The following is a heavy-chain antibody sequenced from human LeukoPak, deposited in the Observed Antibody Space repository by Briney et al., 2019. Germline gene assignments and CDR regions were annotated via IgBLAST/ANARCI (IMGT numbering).Heavy chain of an antibody. CDR1: GFTFSSYA. J-gene: IGHJ4*02. CDR3: VTLAVAGY. Sequence: GGSLTLSCSASGFTFSSYAMRWVRQAPGKGLEYVSAISHDGVTTYYADSVKGRFTISRDNSKNTLFLQMSSLRPEDTALYYCVTLAVAGYWGQGTVVTVSS. V-gene: IGHV3-64D*09. CDR2: ISHDGVTT. D-gene: IGHD6-19*01.